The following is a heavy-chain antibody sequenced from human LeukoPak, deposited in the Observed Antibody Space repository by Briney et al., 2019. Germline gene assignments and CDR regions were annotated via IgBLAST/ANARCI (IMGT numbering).Heavy chain of an antibody. D-gene: IGHD2-2*01. J-gene: IGHJ4*02. CDR3: AKERKLKSSSTSCPGY. CDR1: GFTFSSYG. Sequence: GGSLRLSCAVSGFTFSSYGMHWVRQAPGKGLEWVAVISYDGSNKYYADSVKGRFTISRDNSKNALYLQMNSLRAEDTAVYYCAKERKLKSSSTSCPGYWGQGTLVTVSS. V-gene: IGHV3-30*18. CDR2: ISYDGSNK.